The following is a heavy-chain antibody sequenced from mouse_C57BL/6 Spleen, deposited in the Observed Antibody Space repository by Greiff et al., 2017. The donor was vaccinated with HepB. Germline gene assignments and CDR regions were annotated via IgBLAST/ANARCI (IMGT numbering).Heavy chain of an antibody. CDR1: GYAFSSSW. J-gene: IGHJ4*01. CDR3: ARDYYGSSYYAMDY. V-gene: IGHV1-82*01. Sequence: QVQLQQSGPELVKPGASVKISCKASGYAFSSSWMNWVKQRPGKGLEWIGRIYPGDGDTNYNGKFKGKATLTADKSSSTAYMQLSSLTSEDSAVYFSARDYYGSSYYAMDYWGQGTSVTVSS. D-gene: IGHD1-1*01. CDR2: IYPGDGDT.